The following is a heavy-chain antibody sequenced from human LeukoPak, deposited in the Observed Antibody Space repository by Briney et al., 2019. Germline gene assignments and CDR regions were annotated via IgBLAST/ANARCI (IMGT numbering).Heavy chain of an antibody. CDR1: GGSFRGYY. V-gene: IGHV4-34*01. CDR3: ARGHGLRRSHRRDDY. Sequence: PSETLSLTCAVYGGSFRGYYWSWIRQPPGKGLEWIGEINHSGSTNYNPSLKSRVTISVDTSKNQFSLKLSSVTAADTAVYYCARGHGLRRSHRRDDYWGQGTLVTVSS. D-gene: IGHD1-14*01. CDR2: INHSGST. J-gene: IGHJ4*02.